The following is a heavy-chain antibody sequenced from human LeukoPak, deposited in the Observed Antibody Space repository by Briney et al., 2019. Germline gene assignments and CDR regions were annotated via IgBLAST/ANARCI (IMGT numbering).Heavy chain of an antibody. D-gene: IGHD6-13*01. CDR1: GFTFSSYG. V-gene: IGHV3-23*01. CDR2: ISGSGGST. CDR3: AKELGSSWYSYFDY. J-gene: IGHJ4*02. Sequence: GGTLRLSCAASGFTFSSYGMSWVRQAPGKGLEWVSAISGSGGSTYYADSVKGRFTISRDNSKNTLYLQMNSLRAEDTAVYYCAKELGSSWYSYFDYWGQGTLVTVSS.